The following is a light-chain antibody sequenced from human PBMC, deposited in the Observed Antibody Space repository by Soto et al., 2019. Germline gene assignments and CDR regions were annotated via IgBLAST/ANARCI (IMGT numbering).Light chain of an antibody. V-gene: IGKV3D-20*02. J-gene: IGKJ1*01. CDR3: QQRSNWPPS. CDR2: DAS. Sequence: EIVLTQSPGTLSLSPGERATLSCRASQSASSSYLAWYQQKPGQAPRLLIYDASNRATGIPARFSGSGSGTDFTLTISSLEPEDFAVYYCQQRSNWPPSFGQGTKVDI. CDR1: QSASSSY.